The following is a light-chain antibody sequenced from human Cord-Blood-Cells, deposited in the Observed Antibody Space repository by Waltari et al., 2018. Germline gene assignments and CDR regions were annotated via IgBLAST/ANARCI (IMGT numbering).Light chain of an antibody. CDR2: KAS. CDR1: QSISSW. J-gene: IGKJ1*01. Sequence: DIQMPQSPSTLSASVGDRVTITCRASQSISSWLAWYQQKPGKAPKLLIYKASSLESGVPSRCSGSGSGTEFTLTISSLQPDDFATYYCQQYNSYSTFGQGTKVEIK. V-gene: IGKV1-5*03. CDR3: QQYNSYST.